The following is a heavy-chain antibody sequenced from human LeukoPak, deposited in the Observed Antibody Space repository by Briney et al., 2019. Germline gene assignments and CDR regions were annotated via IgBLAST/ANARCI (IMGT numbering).Heavy chain of an antibody. J-gene: IGHJ5*02. Sequence: QTLSLTCAISGDSVSNNGASWNWIRQSPSRGLEWLGRTYHRTRWYFDYAVSVRSRATINPDTSKNQFSLQLDSVTPEDTAVYYCARGGAGWYVSVFDPWGQGTLVTVSS. CDR1: GDSVSNNGAS. CDR3: ARGGAGWYVSVFDP. D-gene: IGHD6-19*01. V-gene: IGHV6-1*01. CDR2: TYHRTRWYF.